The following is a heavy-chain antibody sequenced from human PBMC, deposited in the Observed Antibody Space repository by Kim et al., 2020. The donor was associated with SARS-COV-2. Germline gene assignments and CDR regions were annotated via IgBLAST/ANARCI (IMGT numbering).Heavy chain of an antibody. CDR2: LSGSGGST. J-gene: IGHJ4*02. Sequence: GGSLRLSCAASGFTFSSYAMNWVRQAPGKGLEWVSALSGSGGSTYYADSVKGRFTISRDNSKNTLYLQMNSLRAEDTAVYYCVKGPDFGHYCGVGCYVRNWGQGTRVTVSS. CDR3: VKGPDFGHYCGVGCYVRN. V-gene: IGHV3-23*01. CDR1: GFTFSSYA. D-gene: IGHD2-21*02.